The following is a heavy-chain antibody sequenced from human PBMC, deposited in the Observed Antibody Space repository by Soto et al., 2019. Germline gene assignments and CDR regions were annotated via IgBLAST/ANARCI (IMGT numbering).Heavy chain of an antibody. CDR3: ARDAQYGEVDY. CDR2: IYYSGST. J-gene: IGHJ4*02. CDR1: GGSISSYY. V-gene: IGHV4-59*01. Sequence: SETLSLTCTVSGGSISSYYWSWIRQPPVKGLEWIGYIYYSGSTNYNPSLKSRVTISVDTSKNQFSLKLSSVTAADTAVYYCARDAQYGEVDYWGQGTLVTVSS. D-gene: IGHD4-17*01.